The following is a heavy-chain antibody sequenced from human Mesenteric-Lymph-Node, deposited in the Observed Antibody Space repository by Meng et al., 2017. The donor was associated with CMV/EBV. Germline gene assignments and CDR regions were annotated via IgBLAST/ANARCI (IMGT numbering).Heavy chain of an antibody. J-gene: IGHJ6*02. CDR1: GGSISSSTYY. CDR2: IYYSGST. V-gene: IGHV4-39*07. Sequence: SETLSLTCTVSGGSISSSTYYWGWIRQPPGKGLEWIGTIYYSGSTYYNPSLKSRVTISVDTSKNQFSLKLSSVTAADAAVYYCARDMSGSYYDFWSGYQYYYGMDVWGQGTTVTVSS. CDR3: ARDMSGSYYDFWSGYQYYYGMDV. D-gene: IGHD3-3*01.